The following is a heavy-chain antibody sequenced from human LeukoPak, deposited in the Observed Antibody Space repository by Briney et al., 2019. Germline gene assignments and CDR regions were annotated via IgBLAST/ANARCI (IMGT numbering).Heavy chain of an antibody. Sequence: GGSLRLSCAASGFTFSSYWMSWVRQAPGKGLEWVAHIKQDGSEKYYVESVRGRFTISRDNAKNSLYLQMNSLSAEDTAVYYCARSVEAGYMDVWGKGTTVTISS. CDR2: IKQDGSEK. V-gene: IGHV3-7*01. D-gene: IGHD3-10*01. CDR3: ARSVEAGYMDV. CDR1: GFTFSSYW. J-gene: IGHJ6*03.